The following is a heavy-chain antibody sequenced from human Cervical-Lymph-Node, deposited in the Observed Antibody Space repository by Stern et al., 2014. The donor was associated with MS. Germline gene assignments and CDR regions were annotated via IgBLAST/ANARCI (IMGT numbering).Heavy chain of an antibody. D-gene: IGHD1-14*01. CDR3: AKGTGNYWYFDF. CDR2: IFGTGGGT. CDR1: GVTFNNYA. V-gene: IGHV3-23*04. J-gene: IGHJ2*01. Sequence: VQLVESGGGLVQTGGSLRLSCAASGVTFNNYAMTWVRQAPGKGLEWVSSIFGTGGGTYYADSVKGRFAITRASSRSILSLQLTRVTAEDTAVYYCAKGTGNYWYFDFWGRGTLVTVSS.